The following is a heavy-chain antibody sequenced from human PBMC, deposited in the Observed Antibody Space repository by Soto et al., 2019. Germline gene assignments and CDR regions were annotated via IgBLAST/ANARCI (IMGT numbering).Heavy chain of an antibody. CDR2: ISYDGSNK. D-gene: IGHD6-19*01. Sequence: ESGGGVVQPGRSLRLSCAASGFTFSSYGMHWVRQAPGKGLEWVAVISYDGSNKYYADSVKGRFTISRDNSKNTLYLQMNSLRAEDTAVYYCAKNTAVAGNWFDPWGQGTLVTVSS. V-gene: IGHV3-30*18. CDR1: GFTFSSYG. J-gene: IGHJ5*02. CDR3: AKNTAVAGNWFDP.